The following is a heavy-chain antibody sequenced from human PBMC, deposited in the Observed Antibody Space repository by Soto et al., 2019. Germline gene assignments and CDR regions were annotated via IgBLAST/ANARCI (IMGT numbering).Heavy chain of an antibody. Sequence: EVQLVESGGGLVQPGGSLRLSCAASGFTFSSYWMHWVHQAPGKGLVWVSRINSDGSSTSYADSVKGRFTISRDNAKNTLYLQMNSLRAEDTAVYYCATVLEGAYYYGMDVWGQGTTVTVSS. CDR2: INSDGSST. J-gene: IGHJ6*02. V-gene: IGHV3-74*01. CDR1: GFTFSSYW. D-gene: IGHD1-26*01. CDR3: ATVLEGAYYYGMDV.